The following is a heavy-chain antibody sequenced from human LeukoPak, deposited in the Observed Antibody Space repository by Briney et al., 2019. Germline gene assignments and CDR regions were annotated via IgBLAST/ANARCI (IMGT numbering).Heavy chain of an antibody. CDR2: ISSSGSTI. Sequence: PGGSLRLSCAASGFTFSSYEMNWVRQAPGKGLEWVSYISSSGSTIYYADSVKGRFTISRDNAKNSLYLQMNSLRSEDTAVYYCAAPHSINYDSSGSDDAFDIWGQGTMVTVSS. V-gene: IGHV3-48*03. J-gene: IGHJ3*02. D-gene: IGHD3-22*01. CDR1: GFTFSSYE. CDR3: AAPHSINYDSSGSDDAFDI.